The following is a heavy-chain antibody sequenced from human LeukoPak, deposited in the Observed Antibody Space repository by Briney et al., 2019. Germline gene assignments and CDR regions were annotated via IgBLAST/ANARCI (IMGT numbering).Heavy chain of an antibody. CDR3: ARDRIAAAGTHYYYMDV. D-gene: IGHD6-13*01. CDR1: GGSISSYY. V-gene: IGHV4-59*01. J-gene: IGHJ6*03. CDR2: IYYSGST. Sequence: SETLSLTCTVSGGSISSYYWSWIRQPPGKGLEWLGYIYYSGSTNYNPSLKSRVTISVDTSKNQFSLKLSSVTAADTAVYYCARDRIAAAGTHYYYMDVWGKGTTVTISS.